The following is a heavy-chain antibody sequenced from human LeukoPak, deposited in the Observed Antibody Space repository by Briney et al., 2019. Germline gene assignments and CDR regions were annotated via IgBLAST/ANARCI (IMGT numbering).Heavy chain of an antibody. CDR1: GYTFTSYD. CDR3: ARVAAAAGTGRSIMRY. J-gene: IGHJ4*02. D-gene: IGHD6-13*01. V-gene: IGHV1-8*01. Sequence: ASVKVSCKASGYTFTSYDINWVRQATGQGLEWMGWMNPNSGNTGYAQKFQGRVTMTRNTSISTAYMELSSLRSEDTAVYYCARVAAAAGTGRSIMRYWGQGTLVTVSS. CDR2: MNPNSGNT.